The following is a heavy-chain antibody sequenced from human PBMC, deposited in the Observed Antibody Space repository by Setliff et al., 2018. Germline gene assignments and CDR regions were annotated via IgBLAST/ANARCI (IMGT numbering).Heavy chain of an antibody. J-gene: IGHJ4*02. V-gene: IGHV3-15*01. CDR1: GFTFSNAW. CDR2: IKSKTDGGTT. D-gene: IGHD1-1*01. CDR3: TTVEIRQGIDY. Sequence: GESLKISCAASGFTFSNAWMSWVRQAPGKGLEWVGRIKSKTDGGTTDYAAPVKGRFTISRDDSKNTLYLQMNSLKTEDTAVYYCTTVEIRQGIDYWGQGTLVTVSS.